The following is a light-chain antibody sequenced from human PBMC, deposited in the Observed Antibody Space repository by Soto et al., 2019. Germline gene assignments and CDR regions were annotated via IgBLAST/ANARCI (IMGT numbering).Light chain of an antibody. Sequence: DIQMTQSPSTLSASVGDRVTITCRASQSISSWLAWYQQKPGKAPKLLIYKASSFESGVPSRFSGSGSVTEFTLTISSLQPDDFATYYCQQYNSYSRTFGQGTKVDIK. J-gene: IGKJ1*01. CDR3: QQYNSYSRT. CDR2: KAS. V-gene: IGKV1-5*03. CDR1: QSISSW.